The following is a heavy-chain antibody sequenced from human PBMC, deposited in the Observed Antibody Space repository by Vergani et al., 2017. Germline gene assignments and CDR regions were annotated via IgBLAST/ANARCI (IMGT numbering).Heavy chain of an antibody. J-gene: IGHJ6*03. V-gene: IGHV3-64*07. Sequence: VQLVESGGGVVQPGRSLRLSCAASGFTFSSYAMHWVRQAPGKGLEYVSAISSNGGSTYYADSVKGRFTISRDNSKNTLYLQMGSLRAEDTAVYYCARDRNLILRFLEWFSPAMDVWGKGTTVTVSS. D-gene: IGHD3-3*01. CDR2: ISSNGGST. CDR3: ARDRNLILRFLEWFSPAMDV. CDR1: GFTFSSYA.